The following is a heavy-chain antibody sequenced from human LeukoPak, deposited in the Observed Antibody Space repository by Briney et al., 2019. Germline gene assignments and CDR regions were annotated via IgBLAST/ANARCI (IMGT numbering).Heavy chain of an antibody. J-gene: IGHJ4*02. Sequence: SETLSLTCAVYGGSFSGYYWSWIRQPPGKGLEWIGEINHSGSTNYNPSLKSRVTISVDTSKNQFSLKLSSVTAADTAVYYCAIGEYYYDSSGYADYWGQGTLVTVSS. D-gene: IGHD3-22*01. CDR3: AIGEYYYDSSGYADY. CDR1: GGSFSGYY. CDR2: INHSGST. V-gene: IGHV4-34*01.